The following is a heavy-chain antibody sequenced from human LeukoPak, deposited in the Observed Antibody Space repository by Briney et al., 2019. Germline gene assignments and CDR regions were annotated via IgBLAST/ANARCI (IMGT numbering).Heavy chain of an antibody. D-gene: IGHD1-26*01. CDR3: AADYSGNYHVEFDY. J-gene: IGHJ4*02. CDR2: IYYSGST. CDR1: GGSISSYY. Sequence: SETLSLTCTVSGGSISSYYWSWIRQPPGKGLEWIGYIYYSGSTNYNPSLKSRVTISVDTSKNQFSLKLSSVTAADTAVYYCAADYSGNYHVEFDYWGQGTLVTVSS. V-gene: IGHV4-59*12.